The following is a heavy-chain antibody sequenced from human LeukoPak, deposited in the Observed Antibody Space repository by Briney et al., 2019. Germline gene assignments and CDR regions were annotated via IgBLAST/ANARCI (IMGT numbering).Heavy chain of an antibody. V-gene: IGHV6-1*01. CDR1: GDSVSSNSAS. Sequence: SQTLSLTCAISGDSVSSNSASWNWFRQSPSRGLEWLGRTYFTSTWINDYAESVKSLLTINPNTSKNQVSLHLHSVTPEDTAVYYCKRRQYSGYEGYFDYWGQGTLVTVSS. CDR3: KRRQYSGYEGYFDY. D-gene: IGHD5-12*01. CDR2: TYFTSTWIN. J-gene: IGHJ4*02.